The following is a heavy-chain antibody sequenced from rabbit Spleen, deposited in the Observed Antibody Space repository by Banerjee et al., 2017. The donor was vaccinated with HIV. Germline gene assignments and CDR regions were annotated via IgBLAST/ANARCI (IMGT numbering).Heavy chain of an antibody. D-gene: IGHD1-1*01. CDR2: IAGSSSGFA. V-gene: IGHV1S45*01. CDR3: ARDTSSSFSSYGMDL. J-gene: IGHJ6*01. CDR1: GVSFTNNYY. Sequence: QEQLKETGGGLVQPGGSLTLTCTASGVSFTNNYYMCWVRQAPGKGLEWISCIAGSSSGFAYFATWAKGRFTCSKTSSTTVTLQMTRLTAADTATYFCARDTSSSFSSYGMDLWGPGTLVTVS.